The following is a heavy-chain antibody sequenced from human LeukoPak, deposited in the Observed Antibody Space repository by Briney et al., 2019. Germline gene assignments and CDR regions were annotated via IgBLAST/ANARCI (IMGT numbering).Heavy chain of an antibody. Sequence: PGGSLRLSCAASGFTFSSYAMSWVRQAPGKGLEWVSAISGSGGSTYYADSVKGRFTISRDNSKNTLYLQMNSLRSEDTAVYYCASEDSYCGGDCYSGMDYWGQGTLVTVSS. D-gene: IGHD2-21*02. CDR3: ASEDSYCGGDCYSGMDY. CDR2: ISGSGGST. V-gene: IGHV3-23*01. J-gene: IGHJ4*02. CDR1: GFTFSSYA.